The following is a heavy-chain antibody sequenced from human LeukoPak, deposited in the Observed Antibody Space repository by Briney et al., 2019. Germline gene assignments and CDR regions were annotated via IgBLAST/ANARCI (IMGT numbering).Heavy chain of an antibody. CDR3: ASEIPFIVVVPAF. Sequence: GGSLRLSCAASGFTFSSYAMHWVRQAPGKGLEWVAVISYDGSNKYYADSVKGRFTISRDNSKNTLYLQMNSLRAEDTAVYYCASEIPFIVVVPAFWGQGTLVTVSS. J-gene: IGHJ4*02. CDR1: GFTFSSYA. V-gene: IGHV3-30-3*01. D-gene: IGHD2-2*01. CDR2: ISYDGSNK.